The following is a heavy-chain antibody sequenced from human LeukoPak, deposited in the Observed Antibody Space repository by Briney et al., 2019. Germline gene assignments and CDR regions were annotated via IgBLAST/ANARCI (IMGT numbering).Heavy chain of an antibody. Sequence: ASVKVSCKASGYTFTGYYMHWVRQAPGQGLEWVGWINPNSGGTNYAQKFQGRVTMTRDTSISTAYMELSRLRSDDTAVYFCARDGADMYYYDSTGYYYLDYWGQGTLVTVSS. J-gene: IGHJ4*02. CDR1: GYTFTGYY. CDR3: ARDGADMYYYDSTGYYYLDY. D-gene: IGHD3-22*01. CDR2: INPNSGGT. V-gene: IGHV1-2*02.